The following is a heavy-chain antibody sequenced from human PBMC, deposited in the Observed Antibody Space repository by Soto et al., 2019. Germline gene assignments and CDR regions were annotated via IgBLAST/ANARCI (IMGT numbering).Heavy chain of an antibody. CDR1: GFMFSNHG. CDR2: IWSDGNNR. V-gene: IGHV3-33*01. J-gene: IGHJ4*02. Sequence: QVQLVESGGGVVQPGRSLRLSCAASGFMFSNHGMDWVRQAPGKGLEWVAVIWSDGNNRYYADSVKGRFTISRDKSKNTLYLQMNSLRAEDTAVYYCVTGDNWNDEASDYWGQGTLVTVSS. CDR3: VTGDNWNDEASDY. D-gene: IGHD1-1*01.